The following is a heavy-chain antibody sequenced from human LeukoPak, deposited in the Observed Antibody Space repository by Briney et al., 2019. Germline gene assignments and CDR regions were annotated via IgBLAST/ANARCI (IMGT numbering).Heavy chain of an antibody. CDR1: GYTFTSYD. CDR2: MNPNSGNT. J-gene: IGHJ5*02. Sequence: ASVKVSCKASGYTFTSYDINWVRQATGQGLEWMGWMNPNSGNTGYAQKFQGRVTITRNTSISTAYMELSSLRSEDTAVYYRARAGRITIFGVVIIGNNWFDPWGQGTLVTVS. CDR3: ARAGRITIFGVVIIGNNWFDP. V-gene: IGHV1-8*03. D-gene: IGHD3-3*01.